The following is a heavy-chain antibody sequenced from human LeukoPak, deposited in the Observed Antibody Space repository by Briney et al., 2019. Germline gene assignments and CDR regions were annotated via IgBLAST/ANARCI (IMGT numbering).Heavy chain of an antibody. CDR3: ARGPVRLARPYDY. V-gene: IGHV4-34*01. CDR1: GGSLSGAY. J-gene: IGHJ4*02. D-gene: IGHD3-9*01. CDR2: INHTGST. Sequence: SETLSLTCTVQGGSLSGAYWTWIRRPPGKGLEWIGEINHTGSTNYNPSFKSRVTMSADTPKNQFSLNLTSVTAADTALYYCARGPVRLARPYDYWGQGTLVTVSS.